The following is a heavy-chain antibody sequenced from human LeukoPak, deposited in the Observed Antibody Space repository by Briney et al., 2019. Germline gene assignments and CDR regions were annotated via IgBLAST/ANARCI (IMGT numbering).Heavy chain of an antibody. V-gene: IGHV3-21*01. D-gene: IGHD3-10*01. Sequence: GGSLRLSCAASGFTFSSYSMNWVRQAPGKGLEWVSSISSSSSYIYYADSVKGRFTISRDNAKNSLYLQMNSLRAEGTAVYYCASGGAAGGYYYGSRFDYWGQGTLVTVSS. CDR1: GFTFSSYS. CDR2: ISSSSSYI. J-gene: IGHJ4*02. CDR3: ASGGAAGGYYYGSRFDY.